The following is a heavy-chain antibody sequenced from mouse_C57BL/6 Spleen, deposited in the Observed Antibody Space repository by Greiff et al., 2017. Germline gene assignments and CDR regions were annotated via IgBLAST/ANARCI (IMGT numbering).Heavy chain of an antibody. J-gene: IGHJ1*03. Sequence: EVMLVESEGGLVQPGSSMKLSCTASGFTFSDYYMSWVRQVPEKGLEWVANINYDGSSTYYLDSLKSRFIISRDNAKNMLYLQMSSLKSEDTATYDCASDGDITTVVGFDVWGKGTTVTVSS. CDR1: GFTFSDYY. V-gene: IGHV5-16*01. CDR3: ASDGDITTVVGFDV. D-gene: IGHD1-1*01. CDR2: INYDGSST.